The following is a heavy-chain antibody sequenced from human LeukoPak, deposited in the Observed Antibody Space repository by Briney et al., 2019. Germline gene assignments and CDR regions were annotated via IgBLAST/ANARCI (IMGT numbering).Heavy chain of an antibody. V-gene: IGHV5-51*01. J-gene: IGHJ4*02. CDR1: GYSFTSYW. CDR2: IYPGDSDT. Sequence: GESLKIPCKGSGYSFTSYWIGWVRQMPGKGLEWMGIIYPGDSDTRYSPSFQGQVTISADKSISTAYLQWSSLKASDTAMYYCARLVDYYDSSGYYLRNWGQGTLVTVSS. CDR3: ARLVDYYDSSGYYLRN. D-gene: IGHD3-22*01.